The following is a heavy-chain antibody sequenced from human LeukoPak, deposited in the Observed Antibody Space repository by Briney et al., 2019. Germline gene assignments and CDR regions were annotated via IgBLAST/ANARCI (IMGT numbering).Heavy chain of an antibody. CDR2: ISWNSGSI. CDR3: APHYYDSSGRAAQSLPN. J-gene: IGHJ4*02. D-gene: IGHD3-22*01. V-gene: IGHV3-9*01. CDR1: GFTFDDYA. Sequence: PGRSLRLSCAASGFTFDDYAMHWVRQAPGKGLEWVSGISWNSGSIGYADSVKGRFTISRDNAKNSLYLQMNSLRAEDTALYYCAPHYYDSSGRAAQSLPNWGQGTLVAVSS.